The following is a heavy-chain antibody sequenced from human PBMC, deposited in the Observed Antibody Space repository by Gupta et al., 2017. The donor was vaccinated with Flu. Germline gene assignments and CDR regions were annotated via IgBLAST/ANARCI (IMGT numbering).Heavy chain of an antibody. CDR2: IYDSGNT. Sequence: QVQLQESAPGQVRPSETLSLTCTVSGGSTRGGGYYWTWIRQHPGKGLEWIGYIYDSGNTYYHPSLKSRVSMSLDTSKNQFSLKMSSVTAADTAVYYCARAPFGRFDPWGQGTLVTVS. CDR1: GGSTRGGGYY. J-gene: IGHJ5*02. CDR3: ARAPFGRFDP. V-gene: IGHV4-31*03. D-gene: IGHD3-16*01.